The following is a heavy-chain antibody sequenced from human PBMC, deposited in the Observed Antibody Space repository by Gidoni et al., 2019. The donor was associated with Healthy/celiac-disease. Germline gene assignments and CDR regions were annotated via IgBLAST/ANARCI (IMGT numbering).Heavy chain of an antibody. CDR1: GFTFSGSA. Sequence: EVQGVECGGGGVQPGGSLKLPCAASGFTFSGSAMHWVRQASGKGLGWVGRIRSKANSDATAYAASVKGRFTISRDDSKNTAYLQMNSLKTEDTAVYYCTRASTREGSWVWYWGQGTLVTVSS. J-gene: IGHJ4*02. CDR3: TRASTREGSWVWY. CDR2: IRSKANSDAT. D-gene: IGHD1-26*01. V-gene: IGHV3-73*02.